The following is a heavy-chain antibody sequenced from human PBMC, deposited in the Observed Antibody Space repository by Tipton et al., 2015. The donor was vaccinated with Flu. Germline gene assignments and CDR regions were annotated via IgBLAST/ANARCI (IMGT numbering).Heavy chain of an antibody. CDR2: ITDSGAAT. D-gene: IGHD4-17*01. J-gene: IGHJ3*02. Sequence: SGFTFWGYAMTWVRQAPGKGLEWVSTITDSGAATYYADSVKGRFTISRDNSRDTLYLQMNSLRAEDTAVYYCAKKEGYGYASDMRGQGTVVTVSS. CDR3: AKKEGYGYASDM. V-gene: IGHV3-23*01. CDR1: GFTFWGYA.